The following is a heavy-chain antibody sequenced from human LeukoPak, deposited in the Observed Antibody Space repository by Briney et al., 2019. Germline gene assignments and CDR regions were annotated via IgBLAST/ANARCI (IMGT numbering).Heavy chain of an antibody. V-gene: IGHV4-39*01. CDR3: ATSSGWSYYFDY. CDR1: GVSISSSSYY. D-gene: IGHD6-19*01. J-gene: IGHJ4*02. CDR2: IYYSGST. Sequence: SETLSLTCTVSGVSISSSSYYWGWIRQPPGKGLEWIGSIYYSGSTYYNPSLKSRVTISVDTSKNQFSLKLSSVTAADTAVYYCATSSGWSYYFDYRGQGTLVTVSS.